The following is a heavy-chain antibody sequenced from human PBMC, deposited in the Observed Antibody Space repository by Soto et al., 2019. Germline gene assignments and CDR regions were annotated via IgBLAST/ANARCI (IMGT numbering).Heavy chain of an antibody. CDR1: GYTFTGYY. J-gene: IGHJ6*03. CDR3: ARGPYYDFWSVYYSRLGEYYMDV. V-gene: IGHV1-2*04. D-gene: IGHD3-3*01. Sequence: QVQLVQSGAEVKKPGASVKVSCKASGYTFTGYYMHWVRQAPGQGLEWMGWINPNSGGTNYAQKFQGWVTMTRDTSISTAYSELSRLRSDDTAVYYCARGPYYDFWSVYYSRLGEYYMDVWGKGTTVTVSS. CDR2: INPNSGGT.